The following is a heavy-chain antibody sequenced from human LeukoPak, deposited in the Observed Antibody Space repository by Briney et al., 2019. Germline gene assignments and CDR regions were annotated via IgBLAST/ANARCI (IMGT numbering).Heavy chain of an antibody. CDR1: GFTFTSSA. D-gene: IGHD5-24*01. V-gene: IGHV1-58*02. CDR2: IVVGSGNT. Sequence: SVKVSCKASGFTFTSSAMQWVRQARGQRLEWIGWIVVGSGNTNYAQKFQERVTITRDMSTSTAYMELSSLRSEDTAVYYCAADPVYKVATIPAGYWGQGTLVTVSS. J-gene: IGHJ4*02. CDR3: AADPVYKVATIPAGY.